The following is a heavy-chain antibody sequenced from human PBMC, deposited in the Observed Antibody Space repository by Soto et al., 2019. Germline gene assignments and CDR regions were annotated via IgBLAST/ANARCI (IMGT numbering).Heavy chain of an antibody. J-gene: IGHJ4*02. CDR3: ARGPAEGSSGYYSNYFEY. V-gene: IGHV3-53*04. CDR2: IYSGGST. D-gene: IGHD3-22*01. Sequence: GGSLRLSCAASGVSVSSNYMGWVRQAPGKGLEWVSVIYSGGSTYYADSVKGRFTISRHNSKNTLYLQMNSLRAEDTAVYYCARGPAEGSSGYYSNYFEYWGQGTLVTVSS. CDR1: GVSVSSNY.